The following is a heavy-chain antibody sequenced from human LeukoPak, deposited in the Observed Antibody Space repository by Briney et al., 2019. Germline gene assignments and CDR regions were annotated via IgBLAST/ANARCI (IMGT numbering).Heavy chain of an antibody. CDR2: IYTSGST. V-gene: IGHV4-4*07. D-gene: IGHD3-3*01. J-gene: IGHJ6*03. CDR3: ARSPRSWSGPLYYMDV. CDR1: GGSISSYY. Sequence: SETLSLTCTVSGGSISSYYWSWIRQPAGKGLEWIGRIYTSGSTNYNPSLKSRVTISVDTSKNQFSLKLSSVTAADTAVYYCARSPRSWSGPLYYMDVWGKGTTVTVSS.